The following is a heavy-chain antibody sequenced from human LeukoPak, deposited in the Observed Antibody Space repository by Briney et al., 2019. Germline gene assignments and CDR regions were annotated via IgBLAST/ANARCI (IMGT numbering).Heavy chain of an antibody. CDR2: ISGSGSGGST. V-gene: IGHV3-23*01. CDR1: GFTFSSYE. D-gene: IGHD6-19*01. CDR3: AKPAISSSGWYYDY. Sequence: GGSLRLSCAASGFTFSSYEMNWVRQAPGKGLEWVSAISGSGSGGSTYYADSVKGRFTISRDNSKNTLCLQMNSLRVEDTAVYYCAKPAISSSGWYYDYWGQGTLVTVSS. J-gene: IGHJ4*02.